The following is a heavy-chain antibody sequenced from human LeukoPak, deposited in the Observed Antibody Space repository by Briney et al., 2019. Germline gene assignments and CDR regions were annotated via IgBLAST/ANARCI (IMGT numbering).Heavy chain of an antibody. CDR2: MNPNSGNT. J-gene: IGHJ6*02. CDR3: ASGTGKGTNYYDSYYYGMDV. Sequence: ASVKVSCKASGYTFTSYDINWVRQATGQGLEWMGWMNPNSGNTGYAQKFQGRVTITRDTSASTAYMELSSLRSEDTAVYYCASGTGKGTNYYDSYYYGMDVWGQGTTVTVSS. V-gene: IGHV1-8*01. D-gene: IGHD3-22*01. CDR1: GYTFTSYD.